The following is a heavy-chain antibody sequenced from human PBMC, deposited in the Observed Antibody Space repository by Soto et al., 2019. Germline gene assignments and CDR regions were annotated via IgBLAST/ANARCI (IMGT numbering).Heavy chain of an antibody. V-gene: IGHV1-3*01. CDR3: ARSDGPLGDY. J-gene: IGHJ4*02. CDR2: INAGNGNT. Sequence: ASVKVSCKASGYTSSNYAMHWVRQAPGQRLEWMGWINAGNGNTKYSQKFQGRVTITRDTSASTAYMELSSLRSEDTAVYYCARSDGPLGDYWGQGTLVTVSS. CDR1: GYTSSNYA. D-gene: IGHD4-17*01.